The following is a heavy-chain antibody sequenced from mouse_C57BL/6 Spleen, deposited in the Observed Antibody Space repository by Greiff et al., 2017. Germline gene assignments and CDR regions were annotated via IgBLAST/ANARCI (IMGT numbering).Heavy chain of an antibody. V-gene: IGHV14-2*01. CDR2: IDPADGET. CDR1: GFTFTGYC. J-gene: IGHJ2*01. CDR3: AVGQGGGSRGD. D-gene: IGHD1-1*02. Sequence: VQLQQSGAELVKPGASVKLSCTASGFTFTGYCMHWVKQRPGQGLEWIGKIDPADGETKYAPKFQGKATMTADTSSNTAYLQLSSLTSEDSAGDYCAVGQGGGSRGDWGKGTTVTVSS.